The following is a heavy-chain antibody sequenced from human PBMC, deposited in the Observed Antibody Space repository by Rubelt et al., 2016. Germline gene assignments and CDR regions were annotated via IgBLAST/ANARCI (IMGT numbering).Heavy chain of an antibody. CDR3: AKGGSRSSWNVGHY. CDR2: ISGSGDST. Sequence: EVQLVESGGGLVQPGGSLRLSCAVSGFTFSSYWMHWVRQAPGKGLEWVSRISGSGDSTSYADSVKGRFTVSRDNSKNTLYLQMSSLRVEDTAVYYCAKGGSRSSWNVGHYWGQGTLVTVSS. V-gene: IGHV3-23*04. D-gene: IGHD6-13*01. CDR1: GFTFSSYW. J-gene: IGHJ4*02.